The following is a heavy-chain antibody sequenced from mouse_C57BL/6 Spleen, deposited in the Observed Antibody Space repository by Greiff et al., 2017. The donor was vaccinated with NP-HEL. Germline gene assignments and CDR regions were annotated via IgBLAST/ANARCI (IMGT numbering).Heavy chain of an antibody. D-gene: IGHD2-5*01. CDR3: ARAPSNFAY. Sequence: QVQLQQPGAELVRPGTSVKLSCKASGYTFTSYWMHWVKQRPGQGLEWIGVIDPSDSYTNYNQKFKGKATLTVDTSSSTAYMQLSSLTSEDSAVYYCARAPSNFAYWGQGTLVTVSA. V-gene: IGHV1-59*01. J-gene: IGHJ3*01. CDR2: IDPSDSYT. CDR1: GYTFTSYW.